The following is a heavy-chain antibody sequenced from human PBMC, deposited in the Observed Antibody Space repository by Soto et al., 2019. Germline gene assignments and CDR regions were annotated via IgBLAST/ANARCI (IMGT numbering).Heavy chain of an antibody. D-gene: IGHD2-8*01. CDR1: GFTFSNAW. CDR2: IKSKTDGGTT. J-gene: IGHJ6*03. CDR3: TTVGRLMVYAIPHYYYYYMDV. V-gene: IGHV3-15*01. Sequence: EVQLVESGGGLVKPGGSLRLSCAASGFTFSNAWMSWVRQAPGKGLEWVGRIKSKTDGGTTDYAAPVKGRFTISRDDSKNTLYLQMNSLKTEDTAVYYCTTVGRLMVYAIPHYYYYYMDVWGKGTTVTVSS.